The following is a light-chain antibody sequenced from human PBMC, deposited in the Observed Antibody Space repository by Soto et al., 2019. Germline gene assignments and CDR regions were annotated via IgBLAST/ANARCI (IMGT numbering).Light chain of an antibody. Sequence: QSALTQPPSASGSPGQSVAISCTGTGSDVGGNNYVSWYQQHPGKAPKLMVYEVTKRPSGVPDRFSGSKSGNTASLTVSGLQAEDEADYYCSSYAGSNNVIFGGGTQLTVL. CDR3: SSYAGSNNVI. J-gene: IGLJ2*01. CDR2: EVT. V-gene: IGLV2-8*01. CDR1: GSDVGGNNY.